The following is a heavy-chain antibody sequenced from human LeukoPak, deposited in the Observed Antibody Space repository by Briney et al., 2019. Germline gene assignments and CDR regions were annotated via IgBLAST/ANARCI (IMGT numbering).Heavy chain of an antibody. V-gene: IGHV3-49*04. CDR2: IRSKAYGGTT. D-gene: IGHD2-2*01. CDR3: TRGYCSSTSCWYLDY. Sequence: GGSLRLSCTASGFTFGDYAMSWVRQAPGKGLEWVGFIRSKAYGGTTEYAASVKGIFTISRDDSKSIAYLRMNSLKTEDTAVYYCTRGYCSSTSCWYLDYWGQGTLVTVSS. J-gene: IGHJ4*02. CDR1: GFTFGDYA.